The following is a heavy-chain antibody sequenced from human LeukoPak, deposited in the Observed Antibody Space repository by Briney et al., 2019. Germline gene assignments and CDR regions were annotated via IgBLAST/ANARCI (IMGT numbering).Heavy chain of an antibody. V-gene: IGHV4-59*08. CDR2: MLYSQST. D-gene: IGHD3-16*01. CDR3: ARRGNQIASPGLNWFDP. Sequence: PSETLSLTCTVSGGSITSYYLSWIRQPPGKGLEWIGYMLYSQSTRYNPALKSRVTMSMDTSKNQVSLKLRSVTAADTAVYYCARRGNQIASPGLNWFDPWGQGTLVSVSS. CDR1: GGSITSYY. J-gene: IGHJ5*02.